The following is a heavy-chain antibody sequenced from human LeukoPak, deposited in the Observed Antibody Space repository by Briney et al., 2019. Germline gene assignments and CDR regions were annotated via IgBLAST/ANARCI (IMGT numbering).Heavy chain of an antibody. CDR2: IVVGSGNT. D-gene: IGHD3-16*02. Sequence: GTSVKVSCKASGFTFTSSAMQWVRQARGQRLEWIGWIVVGSGNTNYAQKFQERVTITRDMSTSTAYMELSSLRSEDTAVYYCAAVGGDVRLGELSLSPIDYWGQGTLVTASS. CDR1: GFTFTSSA. J-gene: IGHJ4*02. V-gene: IGHV1-58*02. CDR3: AAVGGDVRLGELSLSPIDY.